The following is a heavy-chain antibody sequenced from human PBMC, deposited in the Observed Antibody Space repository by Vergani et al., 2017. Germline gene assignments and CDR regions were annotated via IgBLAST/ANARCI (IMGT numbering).Heavy chain of an antibody. D-gene: IGHD6-25*01. Sequence: EVQLVQSGAEVKKPGESLKISCQISGYSFTNYCIGWVRQMPGKGLEWMGIIHPADSDTRYSPSFQGQVTISVDKSNSTAYLQRSSLRASDSAMYYCARLYGGDRSGSEYFDYWGQGTLVTVSS. CDR2: IHPADSDT. CDR1: GYSFTNYC. CDR3: ARLYGGDRSGSEYFDY. J-gene: IGHJ4*02. V-gene: IGHV5-51*01.